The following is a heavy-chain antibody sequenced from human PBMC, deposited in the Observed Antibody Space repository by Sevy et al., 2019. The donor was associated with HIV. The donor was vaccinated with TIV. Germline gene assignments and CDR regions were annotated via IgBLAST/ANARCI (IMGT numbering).Heavy chain of an antibody. Sequence: GGSLRLSCAASGFTFSSYAMHWVRQAPGKGLEWVAVISYDGSNKYYADSVKGRFTISRDNSKNTLYLQMNSLRAEGTAVYYCARDPGSDAFDIWGQGTMVTVSS. CDR1: GFTFSSYA. V-gene: IGHV3-30-3*01. J-gene: IGHJ3*02. CDR2: ISYDGSNK. CDR3: ARDPGSDAFDI.